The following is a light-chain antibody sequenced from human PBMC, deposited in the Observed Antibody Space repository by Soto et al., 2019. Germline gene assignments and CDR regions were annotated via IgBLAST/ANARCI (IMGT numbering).Light chain of an antibody. CDR1: GSYKF. CDR2: EGS. V-gene: IGLV2-23*01. J-gene: IGLJ2*01. CDR3: CSFSNNHVV. Sequence: QSVLTQPASVSGSPARSITITCTGTGSYKFVSWYQQHPGKAPRLMIYEGSERPSGVSRRFSGSGSGNTASLTISELQAGDEAGYFCCSFSNNHVVFGGGTKLTVL.